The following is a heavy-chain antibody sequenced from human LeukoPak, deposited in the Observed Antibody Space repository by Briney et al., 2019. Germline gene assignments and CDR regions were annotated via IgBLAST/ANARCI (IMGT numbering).Heavy chain of an antibody. CDR2: IIPLFRRT. CDR3: AGGFWTGLYPLDD. CDR1: GGSFSNYV. V-gene: IGHV1-69*06. Sequence: ASVKVSCTASGGSFSNYVISWVRQAPGQGLEWMGGIIPLFRRTNYAQKFQGRVRITADKSTSTAYMEVSSLRSEDTSVYYCAGGFWTGLYPLDDWGQGTLVTVSS. D-gene: IGHD3/OR15-3a*01. J-gene: IGHJ4*02.